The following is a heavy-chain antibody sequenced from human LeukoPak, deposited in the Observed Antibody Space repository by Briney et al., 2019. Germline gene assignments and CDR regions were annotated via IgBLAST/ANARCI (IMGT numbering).Heavy chain of an antibody. CDR3: ARGAGAGYNLEPFDN. V-gene: IGHV4-59*08. CDR1: GGSISSYY. CDR2: IYNSGST. J-gene: IGHJ4*02. Sequence: SETLSLTCTVSGGSISSYYWSWIRQPPGKGLEWIGYIYNSGSTKYNPSLKSRVTISVDTSKNQISPKLSSVTAADTAVYYCARGAGAGYNLEPFDNWGQGTLVTVSS. D-gene: IGHD5-24*01.